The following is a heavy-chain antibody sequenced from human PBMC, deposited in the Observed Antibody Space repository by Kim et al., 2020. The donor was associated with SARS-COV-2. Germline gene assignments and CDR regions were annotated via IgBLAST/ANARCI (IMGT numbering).Heavy chain of an antibody. CDR2: IRSKPNSYAT. J-gene: IGHJ4*02. V-gene: IGHV3-73*01. CDR1: GFSFSDSA. CDR3: TRLEDTAVTSDFDY. Sequence: GGSLRLSCAASGFSFSDSAMHWVRQTFEKRLEWVGHIRSKPNSYATAYAASVKGRFTISRDDSENTAYLQMNSLKTEDTAVYYCTRLEDTAVTSDFDYWGQGTLVTVSS. D-gene: IGHD4-17*01.